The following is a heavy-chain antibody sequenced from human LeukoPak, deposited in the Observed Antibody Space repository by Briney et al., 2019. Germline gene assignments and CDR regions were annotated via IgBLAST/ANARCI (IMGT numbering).Heavy chain of an antibody. CDR1: GFTFSSYG. CDR2: ISYDGSNK. Sequence: PGVSLRLSCAASGFTFSSYGMHWVRQAPGKGLEWVAVISYDGSNKYYADSVKGRFTISRDNSKNTLYLQMNSLRAEDTAVYYCAKEIMTTVTYFDYWGQGTLVTVSS. J-gene: IGHJ4*02. CDR3: AKEIMTTVTYFDY. V-gene: IGHV3-30*18. D-gene: IGHD4-17*01.